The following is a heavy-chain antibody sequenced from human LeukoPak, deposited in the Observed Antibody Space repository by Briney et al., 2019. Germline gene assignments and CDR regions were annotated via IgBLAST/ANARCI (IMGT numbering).Heavy chain of an antibody. CDR3: ARGRIANIVVVHSFYYGMDV. V-gene: IGHV4-34*01. Sequence: SETLSLTCDVFGGSFSDYFWTWIRQSPGKGLEWIGEINDYTGNTNYNPSLNSRVSISLEKSKNQFSLELRSVTAADTAVYYCARGRIANIVVVHSFYYGMDVWGQGTTVTVSS. CDR2: INDYTGNT. D-gene: IGHD3-22*01. J-gene: IGHJ6*02. CDR1: GGSFSDYF.